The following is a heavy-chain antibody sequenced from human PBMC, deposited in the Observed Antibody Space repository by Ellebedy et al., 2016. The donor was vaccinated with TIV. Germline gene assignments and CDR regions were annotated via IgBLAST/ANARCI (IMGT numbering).Heavy chain of an antibody. CDR3: AKDIDSGSYYLDASDV. V-gene: IGHV3-30*18. CDR1: GFSFNTFG. Sequence: GESLKISCAASGFSFNTFGMHWVRQAPGKGLEWVAFISNEGSTRYNTDSVKGRFTISRDNSKNTLYLQMDSLRAEDTAVYYCAKDIDSGSYYLDASDVWGQGTKVTVSS. J-gene: IGHJ3*01. D-gene: IGHD1-26*01. CDR2: ISNEGSTR.